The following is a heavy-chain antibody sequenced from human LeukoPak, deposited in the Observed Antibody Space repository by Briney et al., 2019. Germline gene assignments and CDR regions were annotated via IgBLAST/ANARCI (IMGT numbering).Heavy chain of an antibody. CDR2: IWYDGGNK. V-gene: IGHV3-33*01. CDR1: GFTFSSFG. CDR3: ARVFQGDGDKPYGMDV. J-gene: IGHJ6*02. D-gene: IGHD5-24*01. Sequence: GGSLRLSCAASGFTFSSFGMHWVRQAPGKGLEWVAIIWYDGGNKYYADSVKGGFTISRDNSKNTLYLQMKSLGAEDTAVYYCARVFQGDGDKPYGMDVWGQGTTVTVSS.